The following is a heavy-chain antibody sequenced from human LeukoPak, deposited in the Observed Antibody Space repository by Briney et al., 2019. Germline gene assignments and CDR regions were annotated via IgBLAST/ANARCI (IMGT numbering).Heavy chain of an antibody. CDR2: LSPNSGVT. CDR3: ARDPYGGSSRPFPS. V-gene: IGHV1-2*02. J-gene: IGHJ5*02. D-gene: IGHD1-26*01. Sequence: SVKVSCKASGYTFTGYFMHWVRQAPGQGLEWMGWLSPNSGVTNYAQRFQGRVTMTRDTSISTAYMELSRLTSDDTAVYYCARDPYGGSSRPFPSWGQETWVTVP. CDR1: GYTFTGYF.